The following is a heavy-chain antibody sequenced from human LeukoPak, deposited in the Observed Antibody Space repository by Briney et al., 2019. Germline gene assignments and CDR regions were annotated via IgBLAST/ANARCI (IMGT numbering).Heavy chain of an antibody. Sequence: PSETLSLTCTVSGGSISSYYRSWIRQPPGKGLEWIGYIYYSGSTNYNPSLKSRVTISVDTSKNQFSLKLSSVTAADTAVYYCARHTGYDYVWGSYMSLNWFDPWGQGTLVTVSS. CDR1: GGSISSYY. V-gene: IGHV4-59*08. D-gene: IGHD3-16*01. J-gene: IGHJ5*02. CDR2: IYYSGST. CDR3: ARHTGYDYVWGSYMSLNWFDP.